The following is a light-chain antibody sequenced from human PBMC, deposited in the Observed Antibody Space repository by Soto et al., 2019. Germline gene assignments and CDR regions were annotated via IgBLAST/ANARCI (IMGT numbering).Light chain of an antibody. V-gene: IGKV3-15*01. Sequence: EIVMTQSPATLSVSPGERATLSCRASQSVSSKLAWYQQKPGQPPRLLIYAASIRATGIPVRFSGSGSGTEFTLTISSLQSEDFAVYYCQQYNNWPWTFGQGTKVEIK. CDR3: QQYNNWPWT. CDR2: AAS. J-gene: IGKJ1*01. CDR1: QSVSSK.